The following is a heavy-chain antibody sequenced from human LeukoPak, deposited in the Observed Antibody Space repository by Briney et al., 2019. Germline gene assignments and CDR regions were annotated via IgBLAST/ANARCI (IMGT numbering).Heavy chain of an antibody. D-gene: IGHD3-10*01. CDR3: ARLTKNDSGTYRFGKKKRGYMDV. CDR1: GGSFSGYY. CDR2: MNHRGST. V-gene: IGHV4-34*01. Sequence: SETLSLTCAVYGGSFSGYYWSWIRQPPGKGLEWIGEMNHRGSTNYNPCLKNRVHISVDTSKHQFSLKLRSVTAADTAVYYCARLTKNDSGTYRFGKKKRGYMDVWGKGPTVTISS. J-gene: IGHJ6*03.